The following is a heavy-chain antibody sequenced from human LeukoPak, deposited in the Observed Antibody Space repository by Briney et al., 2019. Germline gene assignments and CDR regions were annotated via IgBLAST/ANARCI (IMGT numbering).Heavy chain of an antibody. CDR1: GYTFISYG. Sequence: ASVKVSCKGSGYTFISYGISWVRQAPGQGLEWMGWISAYNNNTNYAQKFQGRVTMTTDTSTSTAYMELRSLRSDDTAVYYCAAVDYGDVYYYYYYMDVWGKGTTVTVSS. CDR3: AAVDYGDVYYYYYYMDV. CDR2: ISAYNNNT. D-gene: IGHD4-17*01. J-gene: IGHJ6*03. V-gene: IGHV1-18*01.